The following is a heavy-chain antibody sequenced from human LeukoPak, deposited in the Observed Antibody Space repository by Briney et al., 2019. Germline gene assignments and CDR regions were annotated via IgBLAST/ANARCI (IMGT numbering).Heavy chain of an antibody. V-gene: IGHV3-48*04. Sequence: GSLRLSCAASGFTFSSYSMNWVRQAPGKGLEWLSYISSTSSAIYYADSLKGRFTISRDNAKNSLYLQMNSLRAEDTAVYYCARVIGSYGDSAYWGQGTLVTVSS. CDR3: ARVIGSYGDSAY. D-gene: IGHD3-16*01. CDR2: ISSTSSAI. CDR1: GFTFSSYS. J-gene: IGHJ4*02.